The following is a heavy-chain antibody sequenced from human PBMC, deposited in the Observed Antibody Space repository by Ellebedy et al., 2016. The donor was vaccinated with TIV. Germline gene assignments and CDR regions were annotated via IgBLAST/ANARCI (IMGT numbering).Heavy chain of an antibody. D-gene: IGHD3-9*01. CDR3: VDGFDWCY. Sequence: GESLKISXAASGFTFSSYAMHWVRQAPGKGLEWVAVISYDGSNKYYADSVKGRFTISRDNSKNTLYLQMNSLRAEDTAVYYCVDGFDWCYWGQGTLVTVSS. CDR2: ISYDGSNK. V-gene: IGHV3-30-3*01. CDR1: GFTFSSYA. J-gene: IGHJ4*02.